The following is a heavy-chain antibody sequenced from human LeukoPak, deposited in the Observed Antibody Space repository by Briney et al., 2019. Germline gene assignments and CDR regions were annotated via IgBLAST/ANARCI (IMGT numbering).Heavy chain of an antibody. CDR2: ISSSSSYI. CDR3: ARDPSPGYSYGQRGGMDV. D-gene: IGHD5-18*01. J-gene: IGHJ6*02. V-gene: IGHV3-21*01. Sequence: GGSLRLSCAASGFTISSYSMNWVRQAPGKGLEWVSSISSSSSYIYYADSVKGRFTISRDNAKNSLYLQMNSLRAEDTAVYYCARDPSPGYSYGQRGGMDVWGQGTTVTVSS. CDR1: GFTISSYS.